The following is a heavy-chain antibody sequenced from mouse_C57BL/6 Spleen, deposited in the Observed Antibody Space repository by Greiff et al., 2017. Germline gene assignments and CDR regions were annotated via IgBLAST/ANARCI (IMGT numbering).Heavy chain of an antibody. J-gene: IGHJ4*01. CDR2: ISSGGSYT. V-gene: IGHV5-6*01. D-gene: IGHD1-1*01. CDR3: ARHLSTVVATDYAMDY. Sequence: EVMLVESGGDLVKPGGSLKLSCAASGFTFSSYGMSWVRQTPDKRLEWVATISSGGSYTYYPDSVKGRFTISRDNAKNTLYLQMSSLKSEDTAMXYCARHLSTVVATDYAMDYWGQGTSVTVSS. CDR1: GFTFSSYG.